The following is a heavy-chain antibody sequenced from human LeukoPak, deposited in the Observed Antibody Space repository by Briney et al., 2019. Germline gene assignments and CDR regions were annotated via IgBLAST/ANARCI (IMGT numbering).Heavy chain of an antibody. D-gene: IGHD3-10*01. V-gene: IGHV1-18*04. CDR2: ISAYNGNT. CDR3: ARDLGRYYAPGXMDV. J-gene: IGHJ6*03. CDR1: GYIFTSYF. Sequence: ASVKVSCKASGYIFTSYFMHWVRQAPGQGLEWMGWISAYNGNTNYAQKLQGRVTMTTDTSTSTAYMELRSLRSDDTAVYYCARDLGRYYAPGXMDVXXKGXTVTVX.